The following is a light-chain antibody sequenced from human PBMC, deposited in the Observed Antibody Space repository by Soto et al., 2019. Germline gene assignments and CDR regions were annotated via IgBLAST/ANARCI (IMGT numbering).Light chain of an antibody. CDR2: GAS. CDR3: QVRTNWSIA. Sequence: EIVMTQSPATLSVSPGERATLSCRASQSISNNLAWYQQKPGQAPRLLIYGASRRAMDIPVRFSGSGSGTEFTLTINNLEPEDFAVYYCQVRTNWSIAFGRGTRLETK. V-gene: IGKV3-15*01. J-gene: IGKJ5*01. CDR1: QSISNN.